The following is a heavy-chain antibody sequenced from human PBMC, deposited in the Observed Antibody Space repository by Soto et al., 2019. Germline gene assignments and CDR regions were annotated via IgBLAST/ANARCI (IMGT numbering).Heavy chain of an antibody. Sequence: GSLRLSCIASGFNFRSYAMSWVRQAPGKGLEWVSIISSNGESTYHTGATYYADSVRGRFTISRDNSKNTLYLQMNSLRVEDTAVYYCAKDTRFDPWGQGTLVTVSS. J-gene: IGHJ5*02. V-gene: IGHV3-23*01. CDR3: AKDTRFDP. CDR1: GFNFRSYA. CDR2: ISSNGEST.